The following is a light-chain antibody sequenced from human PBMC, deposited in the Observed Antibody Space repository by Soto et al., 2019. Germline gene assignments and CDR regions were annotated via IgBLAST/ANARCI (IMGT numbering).Light chain of an antibody. CDR3: QQYNNWPQT. V-gene: IGKV3-15*01. CDR2: GAS. J-gene: IGKJ1*01. CDR1: QSVSSN. Sequence: EIVMTDSPATLSASPGERATLSCRASQSVSSNLAWYQQKPGQAPRLLIYGASTRATGIPARFSGSGSGTEFTLTISSLQSEDFAVYYCQQYNNWPQTFGQGTKV.